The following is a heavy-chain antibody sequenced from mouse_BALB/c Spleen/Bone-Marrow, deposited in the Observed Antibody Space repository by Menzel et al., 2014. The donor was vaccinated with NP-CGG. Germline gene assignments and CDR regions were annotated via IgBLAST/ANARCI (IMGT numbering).Heavy chain of an antibody. D-gene: IGHD2-3*01. J-gene: IGHJ2*01. CDR2: INPEGSTI. CDR1: GFDFRRYW. CDR3: ARLGYYGYFVD. V-gene: IGHV4-1*02. Sequence: EVQRVESGGGLVQPGGSLKLSCAASGFDFRRYWMSWVRQVPGKGLEWIGEINPEGSTINYTPSLKDKFIISRDNAKNTLYLQMSKVRSEDTALYYCARLGYYGYFVDWGQGTTLTVSS.